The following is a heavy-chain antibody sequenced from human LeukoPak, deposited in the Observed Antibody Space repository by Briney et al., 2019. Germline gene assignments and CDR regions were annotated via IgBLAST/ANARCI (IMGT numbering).Heavy chain of an antibody. CDR1: GDTFTDYY. V-gene: IGHV1-2*02. Sequence: ASVKVSCKASGDTFTDYYMHWVRQAPGQGLEWMGWINPTSGDTNYAQKFQGRVTMTTDTSITTAYLELSRLSSDDTAVYHCVRVRGPIDFDFWGQGTLVTVSS. J-gene: IGHJ4*02. CDR3: VRVRGPIDFDF. D-gene: IGHD3-10*01. CDR2: INPTSGDT.